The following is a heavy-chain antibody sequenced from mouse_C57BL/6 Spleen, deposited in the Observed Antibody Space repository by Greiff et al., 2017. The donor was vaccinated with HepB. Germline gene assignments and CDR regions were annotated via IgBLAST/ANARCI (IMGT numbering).Heavy chain of an antibody. CDR2: INPSNGGT. V-gene: IGHV1-53*01. J-gene: IGHJ4*01. CDR1: GYTFTSYW. D-gene: IGHD1-2*01. Sequence: QVQLQQPGTELVKPGASVKLSCKASGYTFTSYWMHWVKQRPGQGLEWIGNINPSNGGTNYNETFKSKATLTVDKSSSTAYMQLSSLTSEDAAVYYCAREGRLYAMDYWGQGTSVTVSS. CDR3: AREGRLYAMDY.